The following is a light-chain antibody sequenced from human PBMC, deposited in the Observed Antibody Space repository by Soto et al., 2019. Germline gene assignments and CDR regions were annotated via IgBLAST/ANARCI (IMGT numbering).Light chain of an antibody. CDR2: GAS. CDR1: QSVSSNF. CDR3: QQYGSSPPLT. Sequence: EIVLTQSPGTLSLSPGERATLSCRASQSVSSNFFAWYQQKPGQAPRLLIYGASNRATGIPDRFSGSGSGTGFTLTISRLEPEDVAVYFCQQYGSSPPLTFGQGTKVEIK. J-gene: IGKJ2*01. V-gene: IGKV3-20*01.